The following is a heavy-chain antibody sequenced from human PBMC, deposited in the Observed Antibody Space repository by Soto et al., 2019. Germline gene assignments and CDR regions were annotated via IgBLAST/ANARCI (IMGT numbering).Heavy chain of an antibody. CDR1: GGSISSGGYY. CDR2: IYYSGST. CDR3: ARVVLHTDIVVVVAATLGWFDP. J-gene: IGHJ5*02. D-gene: IGHD2-15*01. V-gene: IGHV4-31*03. Sequence: PSETLSLTCTVSGGSISSGGYYWSWIRQHPGKGLEWIGYIYYSGSTYYNPSLKSRVTISVDTSKNQFSLKLSSVTAADTAVYYCARVVLHTDIVVVVAATLGWFDPWGQGTLVTVSS.